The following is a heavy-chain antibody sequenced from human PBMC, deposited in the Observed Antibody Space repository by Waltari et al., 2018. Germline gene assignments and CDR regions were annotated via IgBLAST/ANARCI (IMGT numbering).Heavy chain of an antibody. CDR3: ASSLYGDYTQIWGRVFDY. J-gene: IGHJ4*02. CDR2: ISGSGGST. CDR1: GFTFRSYA. V-gene: IGHV3-23*01. Sequence: VQLLESGGGLVQSGGSLRLSCAASGFTFRSYAMNWVRQAPGKGVEGVLVISGSGGSTDYADSVKGRFTISRDNSKNTLYLQMNNLRVEDTAVYYCASSLYGDYTQIWGRVFDYWGQGTLVTVSS. D-gene: IGHD4-17*01.